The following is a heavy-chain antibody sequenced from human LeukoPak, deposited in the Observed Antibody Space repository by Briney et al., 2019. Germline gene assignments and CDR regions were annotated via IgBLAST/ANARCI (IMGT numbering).Heavy chain of an antibody. Sequence: SETLSLTCTVPGGSISSYYWSWIRQPPGKGLEWIGYIYYSGSTNYNPSLKSRVTISVDTSKNQFSLKLSSVTAADTAVYYCARGSARGWWYIDYWGQGTLVTVSS. CDR3: ARGSARGWWYIDY. V-gene: IGHV4-59*01. D-gene: IGHD2-15*01. J-gene: IGHJ4*02. CDR2: IYYSGST. CDR1: GGSISSYY.